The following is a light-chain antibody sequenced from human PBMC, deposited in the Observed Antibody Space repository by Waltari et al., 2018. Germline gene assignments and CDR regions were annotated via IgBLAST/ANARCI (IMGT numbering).Light chain of an antibody. CDR1: CSTSGAGYV. CDR3: QSFDSSLSASV. Sequence: QSVLTQPPSMSGAPGQKVTIPCTGGCSTSGAGYVVHWYQQFPGAAPKRLNFGTTNRGSGVPGGFSGSKSGTSASLAIAGLQSEDEAGYSCQSFDSSLSASVFGGGTKLTVL. J-gene: IGLJ3*02. CDR2: GTT. V-gene: IGLV1-40*01.